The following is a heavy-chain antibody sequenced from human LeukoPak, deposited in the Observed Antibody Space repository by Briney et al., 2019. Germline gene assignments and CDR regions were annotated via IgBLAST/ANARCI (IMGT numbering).Heavy chain of an antibody. V-gene: IGHV4-34*01. J-gene: IGHJ3*02. Sequence: SETLSLTCAVYGGSLSGYYWSWIRQPPGKGLEWIGEINHSGSTNYNPSLKSRVTISVDTSKNQFSLKLSSVTAADTAVYYCARGRSSGRRYCTNGVCYSPPAAFDIWGQGTMVTVSS. CDR1: GGSLSGYY. D-gene: IGHD2-8*01. CDR2: INHSGST. CDR3: ARGRSSGRRYCTNGVCYSPPAAFDI.